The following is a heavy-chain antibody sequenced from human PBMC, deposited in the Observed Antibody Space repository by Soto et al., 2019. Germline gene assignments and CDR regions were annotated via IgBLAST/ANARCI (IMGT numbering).Heavy chain of an antibody. CDR3: ARLPNDSVVVVGPDLDSFDI. V-gene: IGHV1-69*01. J-gene: IGHJ3*02. D-gene: IGHD2-15*01. CDR2: IIPIFGTA. CDR1: GGTFSSYA. Sequence: QVQLVQSGAEVKKPGSSVKVSCKASGGTFSSYAISWVRQAPGQGLEWMGGIIPIFGTANYAQKFQGRVTINADESTGTAWMERSSLRSEDSDVYYCARLPNDSVVVVGPDLDSFDIWGQGTMVTVSS.